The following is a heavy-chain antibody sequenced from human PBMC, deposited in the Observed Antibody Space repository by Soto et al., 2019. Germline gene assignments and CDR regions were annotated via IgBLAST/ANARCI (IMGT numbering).Heavy chain of an antibody. J-gene: IGHJ4*02. Sequence: QVQLVESGGGVVQPGRSLRLSCAASGFTFSSYAMHWVRQAPGKGLEWVAVISYDGSNKYYADSVKGRFTISRDNSKNTLYLQMNSLRAEDTAVYYCARDLTAARPIGYYFAYWGQGTLVTVSS. CDR2: ISYDGSNK. V-gene: IGHV3-30-3*01. CDR1: GFTFSSYA. CDR3: ARDLTAARPIGYYFAY. D-gene: IGHD6-6*01.